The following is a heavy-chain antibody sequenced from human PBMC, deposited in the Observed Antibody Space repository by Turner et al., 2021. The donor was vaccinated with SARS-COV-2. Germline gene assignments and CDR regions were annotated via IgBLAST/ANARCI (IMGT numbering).Heavy chain of an antibody. V-gene: IGHV3-73*02. CDR1: GFTFSASA. D-gene: IGHD2-21*02. CDR2: IRSKVNSYAT. CDR3: IGRRYCGGDCYYDF. Sequence: EVQLVESGGGLVQPGGSLTLPCAASGFTFSASAIHWVRQASGKGLEWVGRIRSKVNSYATTYAASLRGRFTISRDDSKNTAYLLMNSLKSEDTAVYYCIGRRYCGGDCYYDFWGQGTLVSVSS. J-gene: IGHJ4*02.